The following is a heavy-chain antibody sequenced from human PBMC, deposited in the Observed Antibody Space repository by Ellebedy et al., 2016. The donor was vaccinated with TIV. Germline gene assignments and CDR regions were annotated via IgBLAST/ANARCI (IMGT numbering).Heavy chain of an antibody. Sequence: GGSLRLXCAASGFTFSSYAMSWVRQAPGKGLEWVSAISGSGGSTYYADSVKGRFTISRDNSKNTLYLQMNSLRAEDTAVYYCAKGRGSSVIDYRYYGMDVWGQGTMVTVSS. V-gene: IGHV3-23*01. J-gene: IGHJ6*02. CDR3: AKGRGSSVIDYRYYGMDV. CDR1: GFTFSSYA. CDR2: ISGSGGST. D-gene: IGHD2-21*01.